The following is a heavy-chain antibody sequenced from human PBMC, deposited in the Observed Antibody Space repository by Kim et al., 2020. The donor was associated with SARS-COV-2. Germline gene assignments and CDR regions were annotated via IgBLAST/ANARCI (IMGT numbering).Heavy chain of an antibody. V-gene: IGHV3-48*03. J-gene: IGHJ4*02. CDR2: ISSSGSTI. Sequence: GGSLRLSCAASGFTFSSYEMNWVRQAPGKGLEWVSYISSSGSTIYYADSVKGRFTISRDNAKNSLYLQMNSLRAEDTAVYYCARGARWYHHFDYWGQGTLVTVSS. D-gene: IGHD2-15*01. CDR1: GFTFSSYE. CDR3: ARGARWYHHFDY.